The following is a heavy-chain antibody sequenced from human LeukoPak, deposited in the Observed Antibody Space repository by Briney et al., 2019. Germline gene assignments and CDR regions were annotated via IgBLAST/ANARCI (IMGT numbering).Heavy chain of an antibody. CDR3: ARSGYCSSSSCYKYYYYGMDV. D-gene: IGHD2-2*02. CDR2: VYSSGST. Sequence: SETLTLTCTVSGGSISSYYWSWIRQPPGRGLEWIGYVYSSGSTNYNPSLESRVTISVDTSKNQFSLKLSSVTAADTAVYYCARSGYCSSSSCYKYYYYGMDVWGQGTTVTVSS. J-gene: IGHJ6*02. CDR1: GGSISSYY. V-gene: IGHV4-59*01.